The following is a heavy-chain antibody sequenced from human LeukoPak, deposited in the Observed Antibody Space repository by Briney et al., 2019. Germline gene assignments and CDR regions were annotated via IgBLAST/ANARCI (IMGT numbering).Heavy chain of an antibody. V-gene: IGHV1-69*04. CDR3: ARDGNYYDSSGYYRFDY. CDR1: GGTFSSYA. CDR2: IIPILGIA. D-gene: IGHD3-22*01. Sequence: ASVKVSCRASGGTFSSYAISWVRQAPGQGLEWMGRIIPILGIANYAQKFQGRVTITADESTSTAYMELSSLRSEDTAVYYCARDGNYYDSSGYYRFDYWGQGTLVTVSS. J-gene: IGHJ4*02.